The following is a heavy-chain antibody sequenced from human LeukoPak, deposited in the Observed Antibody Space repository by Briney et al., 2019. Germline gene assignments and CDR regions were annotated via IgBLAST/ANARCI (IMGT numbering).Heavy chain of an antibody. CDR2: IYYSGNT. V-gene: IGHV4-59*01. Sequence: GSLRLSCVGSEFTFSKSWMSWVRQAPGKGLEWIAYIYYSGNTNYNPSLKSRVTISVDTSKNHFSLKLSSVTAADTAVYYCARGSVAGLFDYWGQGTLVTVSS. CDR1: EFTFSKSW. J-gene: IGHJ4*02. D-gene: IGHD6-19*01. CDR3: ARGSVAGLFDY.